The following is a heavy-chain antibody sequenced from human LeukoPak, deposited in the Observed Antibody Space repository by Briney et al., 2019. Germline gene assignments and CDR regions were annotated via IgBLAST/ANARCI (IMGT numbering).Heavy chain of an antibody. CDR2: INHNGST. CDR3: ARGTGAYYYL. D-gene: IGHD3-22*01. CDR1: GGSFSDYY. J-gene: IGHJ3*01. V-gene: IGHV4-34*01. Sequence: SETLSLTCAVYGGSFSDYYWTWIRQPPDKGLEWIGEINHNGSTNYNPSLKSRVTISVDTSKNQFSLKLSSVTAADTALYYCARGTGAYYYLWGQGTMVTVSS.